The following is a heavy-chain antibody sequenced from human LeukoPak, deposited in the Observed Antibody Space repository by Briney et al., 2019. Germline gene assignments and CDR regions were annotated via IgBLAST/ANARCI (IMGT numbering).Heavy chain of an antibody. CDR3: ARSYYGSGSYYNGKNWFDP. Sequence: GASVKVSCKASGYTFTSYYMHWVRQAPGQGLEWMGIINPSGGSTSYAQKFQGRVTMTRDMSTSTVYMELSSLRSEDTAVYYCARSYYGSGSYYNGKNWFDPWGQGTLVTVSS. V-gene: IGHV1-46*01. CDR2: INPSGGST. CDR1: GYTFTSYY. D-gene: IGHD3-10*01. J-gene: IGHJ5*02.